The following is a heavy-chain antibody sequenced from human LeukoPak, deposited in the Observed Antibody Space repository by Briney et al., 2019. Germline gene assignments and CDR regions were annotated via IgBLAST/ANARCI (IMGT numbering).Heavy chain of an antibody. CDR2: IDPSDSDT. D-gene: IGHD6-13*01. Sequence: GESLKISCKGSGYSFTSYWISWVRQMPGKGLEWMGSIDPSDSDTNYSPSFQGHVTISADKSISTAYLQWSSLKASDTAMYYCASRLSWYAQYGPRGQGTLVTVSS. CDR1: GYSFTSYW. V-gene: IGHV5-10-1*01. J-gene: IGHJ5*02. CDR3: ASRLSWYAQYGP.